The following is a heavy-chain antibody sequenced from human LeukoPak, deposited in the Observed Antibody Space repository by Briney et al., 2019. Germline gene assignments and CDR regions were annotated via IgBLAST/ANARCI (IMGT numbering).Heavy chain of an antibody. CDR3: ARVGTSGHSIAS. J-gene: IGHJ5*02. CDR1: GGSITSYY. V-gene: IGHV4-59*01. CDR2: MYYTGNT. Sequence: SSETLSLTCTVSGGSITSYYWSWIRQPPGKGPEWIGYMYYTGNTNYNPSLKSRVTISVDTSKNQFSLNLTSVTAADTAVYYCARVGTSGHSIASWGQGTLVTVSS. D-gene: IGHD2-8*01.